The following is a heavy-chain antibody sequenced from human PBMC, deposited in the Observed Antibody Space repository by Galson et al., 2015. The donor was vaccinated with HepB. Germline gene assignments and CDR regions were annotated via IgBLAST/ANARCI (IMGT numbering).Heavy chain of an antibody. CDR1: GFTFGDYA. J-gene: IGHJ6*02. V-gene: IGHV3-49*04. D-gene: IGHD2-15*01. Sequence: SLRLSCAASGFTFGDYAMSWVRQAPGKGLEWVGFIRSKAYGGTTEYAASVKGRFTISRDDSKNIAYLQMNSLKTEDTAVYYCTRNLVGVAAAGYYYYGMDVWGQGTTVTVSS. CDR3: TRNLVGVAAAGYYYYGMDV. CDR2: IRSKAYGGTT.